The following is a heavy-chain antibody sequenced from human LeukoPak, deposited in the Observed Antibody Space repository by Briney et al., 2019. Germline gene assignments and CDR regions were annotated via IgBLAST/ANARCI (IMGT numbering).Heavy chain of an antibody. V-gene: IGHV3-33*01. CDR3: VRGSGGAGYNYWGDY. CDR2: IWFDGGEI. Sequence: GGPLRLSCAASGCTFSHYGMHWVRQAPGKGLEWVAVIWFDGGEIHYLDSVKGRFTISRDNSKNTLYLQMNSLRADDTAVYYCVRGSGGAGYNYWGDYWGQGTLVTVTP. J-gene: IGHJ4*02. CDR1: GCTFSHYG. D-gene: IGHD5-24*01.